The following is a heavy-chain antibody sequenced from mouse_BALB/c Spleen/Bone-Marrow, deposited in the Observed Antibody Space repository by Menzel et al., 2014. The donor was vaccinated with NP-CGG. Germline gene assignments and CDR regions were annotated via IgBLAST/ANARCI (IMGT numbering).Heavy chain of an antibody. Sequence: QVQLQQSGAELVKPGAPVKLSCTASGYTFTSYWMNWVKQRPGRGLEWIGRIDPSDSETPYNQKFKDKATLTVDKSSSTAYIQLSSLTSEDSAVYYCARALGDGYYYAMDDWGQGTSVTVSS. J-gene: IGHJ4*01. V-gene: IGHV1-69*02. CDR2: IDPSDSET. D-gene: IGHD2-3*01. CDR3: ARALGDGYYYAMDD. CDR1: GYTFTSYW.